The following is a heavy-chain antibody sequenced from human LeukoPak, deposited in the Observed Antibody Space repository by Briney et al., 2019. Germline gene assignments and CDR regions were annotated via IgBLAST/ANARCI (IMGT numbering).Heavy chain of an antibody. J-gene: IGHJ5*02. V-gene: IGHV4-59*01. CDR3: ARDDCSSTSCYDVGWFDP. CDR1: GGSIGSYY. Sequence: SETLSLTCTVSGGSIGSYYWSWIRQPPGKGLEWIGYIYYSGSTNYNPSLKSRVTISVDTSKNQFSLKLSSVTAADTAVYYCARDDCSSTSCYDVGWFDPWGQGTLVTVSS. CDR2: IYYSGST. D-gene: IGHD2-2*01.